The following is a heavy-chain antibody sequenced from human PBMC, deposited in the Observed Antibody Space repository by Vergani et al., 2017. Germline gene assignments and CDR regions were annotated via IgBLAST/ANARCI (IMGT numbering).Heavy chain of an antibody. Sequence: EVQLLESGGGLVQPGGSLRLSCAASGFTFSSYAMSWVRQAPGKGLEWVSAISGSGGSTYYADSVKGRFTISRDNSKNTLYLQMNSLRAEDTAVYYCAKDEMHVVVTAICHAFDIWGQGTMVTVSS. CDR3: AKDEMHVVVTAICHAFDI. J-gene: IGHJ3*02. CDR1: GFTFSSYA. CDR2: ISGSGGST. D-gene: IGHD2-21*02. V-gene: IGHV3-23*01.